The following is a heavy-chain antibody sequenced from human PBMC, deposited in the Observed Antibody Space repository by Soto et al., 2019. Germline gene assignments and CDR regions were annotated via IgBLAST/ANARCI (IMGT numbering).Heavy chain of an antibody. J-gene: IGHJ4*02. CDR1: GGTFSSYA. CDR2: IIPIFGTA. V-gene: IGHV1-69*01. CDR3: ARGKRISDYYGSGSYWAPFDY. Sequence: QVQLVQSGAEVKKPGSSVKVSCKASGGTFSSYAISWVRQAPGQGLEWMGGIIPIFGTANYAQKFQGRVKITADESTSTAYMELRSLRSEDTAVYYCARGKRISDYYGSGSYWAPFDYWGQGTLVTVSS. D-gene: IGHD3-10*01.